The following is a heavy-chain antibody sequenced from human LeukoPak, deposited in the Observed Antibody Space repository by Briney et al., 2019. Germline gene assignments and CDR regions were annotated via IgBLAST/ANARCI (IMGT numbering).Heavy chain of an antibody. CDR1: GDSVSSNSAA. J-gene: IGHJ5*02. CDR2: AYYRSKWYN. D-gene: IGHD1-26*01. CDR3: AREGEVGTTWSWFDP. Sequence: SQTLSLTCAISGDSVSSNSAAWNWIRQSPSRGHEWLGRAYYRSKWYNDYAVSVKSRITINPDTSKNQFSLQLNSVTPEDTAIYYCAREGEVGTTWSWFDPWGQGTLVTVSS. V-gene: IGHV6-1*01.